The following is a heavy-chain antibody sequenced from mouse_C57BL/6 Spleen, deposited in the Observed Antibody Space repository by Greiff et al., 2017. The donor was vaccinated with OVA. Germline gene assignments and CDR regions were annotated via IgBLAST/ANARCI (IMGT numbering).Heavy chain of an antibody. CDR3: ARPPSMDY. V-gene: IGHV5-6*01. CDR2: ISSGGSYT. CDR1: GFTFSSYG. Sequence: EVQLQESGGDLVKPGGSLKLSCAASGFTFSSYGMSWVRQTPDKRLEWVATISSGGSYTYYPDSVKGRFIISRDNAKNTLYLQMSSLKSEDTAMYYCARPPSMDYWGQGTSVTVSS. J-gene: IGHJ4*01.